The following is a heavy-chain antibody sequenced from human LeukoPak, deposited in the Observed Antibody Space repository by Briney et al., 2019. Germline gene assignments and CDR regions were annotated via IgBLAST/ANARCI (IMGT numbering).Heavy chain of an antibody. V-gene: IGHV4-39*01. CDR1: GGSISSSSYY. J-gene: IGHJ4*02. D-gene: IGHD3-3*01. CDR3: ARAYYDFWSGYFRIDY. Sequence: SETLSLTCTVSGGSISSSSYYWGWIRQPPGKGREWIGSIYYSGSTYYNPSLKSRVTISVDTSKNQFSLKLSSVTAADTAVYYCARAYYDFWSGYFRIDYWGQGTLVTVSS. CDR2: IYYSGST.